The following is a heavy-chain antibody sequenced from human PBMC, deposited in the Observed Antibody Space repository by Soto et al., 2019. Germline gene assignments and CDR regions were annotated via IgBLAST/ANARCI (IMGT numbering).Heavy chain of an antibody. V-gene: IGHV1-2*02. D-gene: IGHD3-22*01. J-gene: IGHJ4*02. Sequence: QVQLVQSGAEVKKPGASVKVSCKASGYTFTGYYMHWVRQAPGQGLEWMGWINPNSGGTNYAQKFQGRVTMTRDTSISTAYMELSRLRSDETAVYYCARGIRYYYDSYEFRYFDYWGQGTLVTVSS. CDR2: INPNSGGT. CDR1: GYTFTGYY. CDR3: ARGIRYYYDSYEFRYFDY.